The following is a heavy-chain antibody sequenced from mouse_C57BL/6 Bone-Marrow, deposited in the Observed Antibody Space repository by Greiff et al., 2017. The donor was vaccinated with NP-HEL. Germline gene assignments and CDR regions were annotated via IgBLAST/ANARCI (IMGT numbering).Heavy chain of an antibody. CDR2: IDPSDSYT. CDR1: GYTFTSYW. V-gene: IGHV1-50*01. CDR3: ARDFLDV. J-gene: IGHJ1*03. Sequence: QVQLQQPGAELVKPGASVKLSCKASGYTFTSYWMQWVKQRPGQGLEWIGEIDPSDSYTNYNQKFKGKATLTVDTSSSTAYMQLSSLTAEDSAVYYCARDFLDVWGTGTTVTVSS.